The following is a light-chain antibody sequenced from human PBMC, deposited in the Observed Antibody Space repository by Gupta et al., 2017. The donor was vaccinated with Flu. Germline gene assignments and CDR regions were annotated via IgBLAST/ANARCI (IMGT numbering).Light chain of an antibody. CDR2: EVS. V-gene: IGLV2-8*01. Sequence: QSALTQPPSASGSPGQSVTISCTGTSDDVGRFNYVSWYQQHPGRAPKLIIYEVSKRPSGVPDRFSGSKSGITASLTVSGLQAEDEADYYCSSYAVSNKRVFGTGTKVTVL. CDR1: SDDVGRFNY. J-gene: IGLJ1*01. CDR3: SSYAVSNKRV.